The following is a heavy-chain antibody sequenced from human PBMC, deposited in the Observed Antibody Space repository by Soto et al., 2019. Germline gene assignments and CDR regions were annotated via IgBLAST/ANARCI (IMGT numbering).Heavy chain of an antibody. V-gene: IGHV4-31*03. CDR3: ARGQHSHVDY. CDR2: IYNSGST. CDR1: GGSISSGVYY. D-gene: IGHD5-18*01. J-gene: IGHJ4*02. Sequence: QVQLQESGPGLVKPSQTLSLICSVSGGSISSGVYYWNWIRQHPGKGLEWIGYIYNSGSTFYTPSLKSRVTISVDTPQNQFSLRLSSVTAADTAVYYCARGQHSHVDYWGQGTQVTVSS.